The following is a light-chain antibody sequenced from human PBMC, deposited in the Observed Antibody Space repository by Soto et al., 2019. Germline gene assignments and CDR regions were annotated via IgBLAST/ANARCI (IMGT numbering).Light chain of an antibody. V-gene: IGKV3-15*01. J-gene: IGKJ1*01. CDR1: HSFSSN. CDR2: RAS. CDR3: QQYVRSHTT. Sequence: ETVCTQCPAPVSLSRGARAPXSCRASHSFSSNLAWYQQKAGEAPRLLIYRASSLAAGIPARFSSSGSRTEFTLTIIILQSEDFAVYYCQQYVRSHTTFGQGTKVDI.